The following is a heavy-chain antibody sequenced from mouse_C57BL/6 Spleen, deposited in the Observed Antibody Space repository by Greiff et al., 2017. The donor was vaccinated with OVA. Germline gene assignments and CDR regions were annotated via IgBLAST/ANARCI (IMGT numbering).Heavy chain of an antibody. V-gene: IGHV5-17*01. CDR2: ISSGSSTI. CDR3: ARFYDGYYGFAY. J-gene: IGHJ3*01. CDR1: GFTFSDYG. Sequence: EVQRVESGGGLVKPGGSLKLSCAASGFTFSDYGMHWVRQAPEKGLEWVAYISSGSSTIYYADTVKGRFTISRDKAKNTLFLQMTSLRSEDTAMYYCARFYDGYYGFAYWGQGTLVTVSA. D-gene: IGHD2-3*01.